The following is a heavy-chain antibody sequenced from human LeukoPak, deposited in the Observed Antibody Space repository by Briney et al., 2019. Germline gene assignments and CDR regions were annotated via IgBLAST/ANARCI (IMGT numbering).Heavy chain of an antibody. CDR2: IYTSGST. CDR3: ARGYYDFWSGYFDY. D-gene: IGHD3-3*01. CDR1: GGSISSGSYY. J-gene: IGHJ4*02. V-gene: IGHV4-61*02. Sequence: SETLSLTCTVSGGSISSGSYYWSWIRQPAGKGLEWIGRIYTSGSTNYNPSLKSRVTISVDTSKNKFSLKLSSVTAADTAVYYCARGYYDFWSGYFDYCGQGTLVTVSS.